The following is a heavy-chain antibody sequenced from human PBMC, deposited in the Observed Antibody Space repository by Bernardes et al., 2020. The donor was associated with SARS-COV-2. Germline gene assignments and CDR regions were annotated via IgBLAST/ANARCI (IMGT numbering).Heavy chain of an antibody. V-gene: IGHV3-30*03. J-gene: IGHJ6*02. CDR3: ATEEVHTVTTDTYYYYGMDV. D-gene: IGHD4-4*01. CDR1: GFTFRSYG. CDR2: ISYDGSNK. Sequence: GGSLRLSCAASGFTFRSYGMHWVRQAPGKGLEWVAVISYDGSNKYYADSVKGRFTISRDNSKNTLYLQMNSLRAEDTAVYYCATEEVHTVTTDTYYYYGMDVWGQGTTVTVSS.